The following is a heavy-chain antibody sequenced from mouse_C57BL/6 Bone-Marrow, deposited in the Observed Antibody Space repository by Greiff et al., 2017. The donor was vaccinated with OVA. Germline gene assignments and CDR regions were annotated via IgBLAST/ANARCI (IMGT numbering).Heavy chain of an antibody. Sequence: QVQLQQSGAELVRPGASVTLSCKASGYTFTDYEMHWVKQTPVHGLEWIGAIDPETGGTAYNQKFKGKAILTADKSSSTAYMELRSLTSEDSAVYYCTRSPYYYGSSYGYFDYWGQGTTLTVSS. J-gene: IGHJ2*01. CDR2: IDPETGGT. CDR1: GYTFTDYE. D-gene: IGHD1-1*01. CDR3: TRSPYYYGSSYGYFDY. V-gene: IGHV1-15*01.